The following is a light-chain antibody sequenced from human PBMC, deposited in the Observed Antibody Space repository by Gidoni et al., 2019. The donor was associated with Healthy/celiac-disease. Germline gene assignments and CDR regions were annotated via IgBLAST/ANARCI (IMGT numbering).Light chain of an antibody. Sequence: DVQMTQSPSSLSASVGDRVTITCRASQGISSSLNWYQQKPGKAPKLLIYAASSLQSGVPSRFSGSGAGTDFTLTISSLQPEDVATYYCQHSYSTPYTFGQGTKLEIK. V-gene: IGKV1-39*01. CDR2: AAS. J-gene: IGKJ2*01. CDR1: QGISSS. CDR3: QHSYSTPYT.